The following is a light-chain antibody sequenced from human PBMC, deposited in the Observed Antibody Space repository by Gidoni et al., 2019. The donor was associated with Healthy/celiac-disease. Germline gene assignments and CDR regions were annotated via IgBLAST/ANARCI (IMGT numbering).Light chain of an antibody. V-gene: IGKV1-39*01. Sequence: DIQMTQSPSSLSASVGDRVTITCRASHSSSSYLNWYQQKPGKAPKLLIYAASSLQSGVPSRFSGRGAGTDFTLTISSLQPEDAATYYCQHSYSTPALTFGGGTKVEIK. CDR2: AAS. J-gene: IGKJ4*01. CDR1: HSSSSY. CDR3: QHSYSTPALT.